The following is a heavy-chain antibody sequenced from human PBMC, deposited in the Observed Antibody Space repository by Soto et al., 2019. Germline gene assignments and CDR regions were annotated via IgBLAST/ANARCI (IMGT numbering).Heavy chain of an antibody. J-gene: IGHJ1*01. D-gene: IGHD1-1*01. CDR1: GFTFSSYA. CDR3: AKGSADQGQLEPLAD. CDR2: IVGGGDST. Sequence: GGSLRLSCAASGFTFSSYAMSWVRQAPGKGLEWVSAIVGGGDSTYYADSVKGRFTISRDNSKNTLYLQMNSLRAEDTAVYYCAKGSADQGQLEPLADWGQGTLVPVAS. V-gene: IGHV3-23*01.